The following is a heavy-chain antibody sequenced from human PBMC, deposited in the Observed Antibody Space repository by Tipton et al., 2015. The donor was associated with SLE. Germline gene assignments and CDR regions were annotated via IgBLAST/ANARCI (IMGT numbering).Heavy chain of an antibody. CDR3: ARSLRGVIWYFDL. CDR2: ISSSADSI. CDR1: GFTFTDYY. J-gene: IGHJ2*01. V-gene: IGHV3-11*04. Sequence: SLRLSCTASGFTFTDYYMSWIRQAPGKGLEWLSYISSSADSIYYADSVKGRFTISRDYAKKSLYLQMNSLRAEDTAVYYCARSLRGVIWYFDLWGRGTLVSVST. D-gene: IGHD3-10*01.